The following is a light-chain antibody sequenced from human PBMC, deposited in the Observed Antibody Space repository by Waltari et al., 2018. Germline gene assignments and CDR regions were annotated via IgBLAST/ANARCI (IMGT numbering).Light chain of an antibody. J-gene: IGLJ1*01. CDR3: SSYAGGNNLYV. Sequence: QSALTQPPSASGSPGQSVTISCTGTSSDVGGYNYVSWYHQHPGKAPKLMIYDVSKRPSGVPDRFAGSKSGNTASRTVSGLQAEDEADYSCSSYAGGNNLYVFGTGTKVTVL. V-gene: IGLV2-8*01. CDR2: DVS. CDR1: SSDVGGYNY.